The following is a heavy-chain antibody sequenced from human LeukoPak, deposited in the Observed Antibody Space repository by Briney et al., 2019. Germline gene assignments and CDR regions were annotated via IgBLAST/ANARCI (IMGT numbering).Heavy chain of an antibody. D-gene: IGHD5-18*01. Sequence: GESLKISCKGSGYGFTSYWIGWARQMPGKGLEWMGIIYPGDSDTRYSPSFQGQVTISADKSISTAYLQWSSLKASDTAMYYCARRGSYGYYYFDYWGQGTLVTVSS. CDR1: GYGFTSYW. CDR3: ARRGSYGYYYFDY. CDR2: IYPGDSDT. J-gene: IGHJ4*02. V-gene: IGHV5-51*01.